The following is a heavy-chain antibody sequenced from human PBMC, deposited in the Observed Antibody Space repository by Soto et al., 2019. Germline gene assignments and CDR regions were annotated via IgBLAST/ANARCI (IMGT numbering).Heavy chain of an antibody. J-gene: IGHJ5*02. CDR1: GGSLSSYY. CDR3: ARVQGNYFDP. V-gene: IGHV4-59*08. CDR2: IYNRGSA. D-gene: IGHD1-7*01. Sequence: SETLSLTCTVSGGSLSSYYWSWIRQPPGKGLEWIGYIYNRGSANYNPSLKSRVTISIDTSKNQFSLKLSSVTAADTAMYYCARVQGNYFDPWGQGTLVTVSS.